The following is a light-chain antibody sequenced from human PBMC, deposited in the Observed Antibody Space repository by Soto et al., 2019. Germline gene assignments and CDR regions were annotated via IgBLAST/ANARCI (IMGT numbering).Light chain of an antibody. Sequence: ERVMTQSPATLSVSPGERATLSCRASQSISSNLAWHQQKPGQAPRLLIYGASTRATGIPARFSGSGSGTEFTLTISSLQSEDFATYYCQQYHRSSITFGQGTRLEIK. CDR2: GAS. V-gene: IGKV3-15*01. J-gene: IGKJ5*01. CDR3: QQYHRSSIT. CDR1: QSISSN.